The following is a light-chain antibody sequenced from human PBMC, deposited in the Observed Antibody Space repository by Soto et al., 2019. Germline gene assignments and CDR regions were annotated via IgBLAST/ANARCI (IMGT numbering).Light chain of an antibody. CDR2: GAS. V-gene: IGKV3-20*01. CDR1: QSVSSSY. CDR3: QQYGSSPPLT. Sequence: EIVLTQSPGTLSLSPGERATLSCRASQSVSSSYLAWYQQKPGQAPRLLIYGASSRATGIPDRFSGSGSGTAFTLTISRLEPEDFAVYYCQQYGSSPPLTFGHGTKVDI. J-gene: IGKJ3*01.